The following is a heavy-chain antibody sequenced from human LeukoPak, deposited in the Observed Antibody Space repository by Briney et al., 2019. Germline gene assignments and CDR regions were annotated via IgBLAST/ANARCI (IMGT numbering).Heavy chain of an antibody. J-gene: IGHJ5*02. CDR3: ARVHPTQFVPRVTMVRGSFDP. D-gene: IGHD3-10*01. Sequence: GGSLRLSWAASGFTFTNYWMSWVRQAAGKGLELEANIKQDRSEKYYVDSVKGRFTISRDNAKNSLYLQMNSLRAEDTAVYYCARVHPTQFVPRVTMVRGSFDPWGQGTLVTVSS. CDR1: GFTFTNYW. V-gene: IGHV3-7*01. CDR2: IKQDRSEK.